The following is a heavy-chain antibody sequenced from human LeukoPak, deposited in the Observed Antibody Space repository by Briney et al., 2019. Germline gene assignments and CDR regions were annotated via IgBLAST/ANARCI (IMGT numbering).Heavy chain of an antibody. CDR2: IYSGGST. J-gene: IGHJ4*02. Sequence: GGSLLLCCAASGFTVSSNYMCWGRPAPGKGLERVSFIYSGGSTYYADSVKGRFTISRDNSKNALYLQMNSLRAEDTAVYYCARDPAADRDYWGQGTLVTVSS. V-gene: IGHV3-66*01. CDR1: GFTVSSNY. D-gene: IGHD6-13*01. CDR3: ARDPAADRDY.